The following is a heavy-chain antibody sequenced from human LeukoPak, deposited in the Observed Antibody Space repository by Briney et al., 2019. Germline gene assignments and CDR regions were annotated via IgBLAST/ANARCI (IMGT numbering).Heavy chain of an antibody. J-gene: IGHJ4*02. CDR1: GFTFSTYA. CDR3: AKDGYSSSLNHPGATEFDY. Sequence: GGSLTLSCAASGFTFSTYAMSWVRQAPGKGLEWVSAMSGSGGSTKYADSVKGRFTISRDDSKNTLYLQMNSLRAEDTAVYYCAKDGYSSSLNHPGATEFDYWGQGTLVTVSS. CDR2: MSGSGGST. D-gene: IGHD6-6*01. V-gene: IGHV3-23*01.